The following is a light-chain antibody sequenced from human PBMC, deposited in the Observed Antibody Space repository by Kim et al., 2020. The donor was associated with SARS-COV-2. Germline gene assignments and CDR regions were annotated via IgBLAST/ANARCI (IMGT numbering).Light chain of an antibody. V-gene: IGKV3-20*01. J-gene: IGKJ4*01. CDR3: QQYGGSPLT. Sequence: IVLTQSPGTLSLSQGERATLSCRASQSVSNNYLAWYQQKPGQPPRLLIYGASSRATGVPDRFSGSGSGTDYTLTISRLEPEDFVIYYCQQYGGSPLTFGGGTKVEI. CDR2: GAS. CDR1: QSVSNNY.